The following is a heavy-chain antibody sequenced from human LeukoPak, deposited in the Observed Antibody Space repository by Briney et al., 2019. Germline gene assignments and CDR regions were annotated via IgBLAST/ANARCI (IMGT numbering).Heavy chain of an antibody. CDR3: AKDYGTGTWGFDY. D-gene: IGHD1-14*01. Sequence: GGSLRLSCAASGFTFSSYAMHWVRQAPGKGLEWVAVISYDGSNKYYADSVKGRFTISGDNAKNTLNLQMNSLRAEDTAVYYCAKDYGTGTWGFDYWGQGTLVTVSS. V-gene: IGHV3-30*04. CDR1: GFTFSSYA. J-gene: IGHJ4*02. CDR2: ISYDGSNK.